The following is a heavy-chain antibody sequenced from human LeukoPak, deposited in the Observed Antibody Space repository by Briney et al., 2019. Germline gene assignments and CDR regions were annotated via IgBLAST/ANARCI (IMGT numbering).Heavy chain of an antibody. V-gene: IGHV1-24*01. Sequence: ASVKVSCKASGYTFTSYYMHWVRQAPGKGLEWMGGFDPEDGETIYAQKFQGRVTMTEDTSTDTAHMELSSLRSEDTAVYYCATDSVLDYYDSSGYYALVYWGQGTLVTVSS. CDR1: GYTFTSYY. CDR3: ATDSVLDYYDSSGYYALVY. J-gene: IGHJ4*02. D-gene: IGHD3-22*01. CDR2: FDPEDGET.